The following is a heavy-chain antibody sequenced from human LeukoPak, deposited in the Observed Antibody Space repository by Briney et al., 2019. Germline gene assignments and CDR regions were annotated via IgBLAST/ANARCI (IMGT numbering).Heavy chain of an antibody. J-gene: IGHJ3*02. D-gene: IGHD5-12*01. CDR3: ASSGYDSDAFDI. V-gene: IGHV3-21*01. Sequence: GGSLRLSCAASGFTFSSYSMNWVRQAPGKGLEWVSSISSSSSYIYYANSVKGRFTISRDNAKNSLYLQMNSLRAEDTAVYYCASSGYDSDAFDIWGQGTMVTVSS. CDR2: ISSSSSYI. CDR1: GFTFSSYS.